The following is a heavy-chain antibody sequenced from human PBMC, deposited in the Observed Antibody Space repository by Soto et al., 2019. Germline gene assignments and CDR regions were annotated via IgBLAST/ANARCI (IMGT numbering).Heavy chain of an antibody. Sequence: ASETLSLTCTVSGGSISSGGYYWSWIRQHPGKGLEWIGHIYYSGNTYYKSSLRSRITISVDTSKNQFSLKLTSVTAADTAVYYCARVNGYSYGYYRWFDPWGQGTQVTVSS. D-gene: IGHD5-18*01. CDR2: IYYSGNT. J-gene: IGHJ5*02. CDR3: ARVNGYSYGYYRWFDP. CDR1: GGSISSGGYY. V-gene: IGHV4-31*03.